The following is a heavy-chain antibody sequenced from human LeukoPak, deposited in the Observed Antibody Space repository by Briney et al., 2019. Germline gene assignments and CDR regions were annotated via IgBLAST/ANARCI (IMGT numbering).Heavy chain of an antibody. Sequence: SETLSLTCTVSGGSISSSSYYWGWIRQPPGKGLEWIGSIYYSGSTYYNPSLKSRVTISVDTPKNQFSLKLSSVTAADTAVYYCARRYYDFWSGKSWFDPWGQGTLVTVSS. CDR1: GGSISSSSYY. J-gene: IGHJ5*02. CDR2: IYYSGST. D-gene: IGHD3-3*01. CDR3: ARRYYDFWSGKSWFDP. V-gene: IGHV4-39*01.